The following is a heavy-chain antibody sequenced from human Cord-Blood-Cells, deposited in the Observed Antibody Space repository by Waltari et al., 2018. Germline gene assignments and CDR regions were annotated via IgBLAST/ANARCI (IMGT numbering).Heavy chain of an antibody. D-gene: IGHD1-26*01. CDR2: IIPIFGTA. Sequence: QVQLVQSGAEVKTPGDAVKVSCKASGGTFSSYVLRWARQAPGQGLEWMGGIIPIFGTANYAQKFQGRVTITADESTSTAYMELSSLRSEDTAVYYCASLGAESGSYYYYFDYWGQGTLVTVSS. V-gene: IGHV1-69*01. CDR1: GGTFSSYV. J-gene: IGHJ4*02. CDR3: ASLGAESGSYYYYFDY.